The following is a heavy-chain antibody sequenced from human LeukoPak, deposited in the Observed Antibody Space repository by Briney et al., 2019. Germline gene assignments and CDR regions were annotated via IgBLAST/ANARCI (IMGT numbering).Heavy chain of an antibody. Sequence: GGSLRLSCAASGVSFSTYLMHWGRQDEGKGLMWVSRINPDGRTTDYANSGKCRFSISRDKAKRTLYLEMNSLRAQATTGLYFERGDGTFWGLAFWGQGTLVTVSS. CDR2: INPDGRTT. CDR1: GVSFSTYL. D-gene: IGHD3-16*01. V-gene: IGHV3-74*01. J-gene: IGHJ4*02. CDR3: ERGDGTFWGLAF.